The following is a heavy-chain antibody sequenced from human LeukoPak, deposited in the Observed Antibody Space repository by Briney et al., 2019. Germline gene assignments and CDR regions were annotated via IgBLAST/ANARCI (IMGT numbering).Heavy chain of an antibody. J-gene: IGHJ5*02. D-gene: IGHD1-1*01. Sequence: SETLSLTCTVSGGSISSYYWNWIRQPAGRGLEWIGRLSVTGSTNYNPSLKSRVTMSVDTSKNRFSLKVNSVTAADTAVYYCASGNWRGFDQWGQGTLVTVSS. CDR2: LSVTGST. CDR1: GGSISSYY. CDR3: ASGNWRGFDQ. V-gene: IGHV4-4*07.